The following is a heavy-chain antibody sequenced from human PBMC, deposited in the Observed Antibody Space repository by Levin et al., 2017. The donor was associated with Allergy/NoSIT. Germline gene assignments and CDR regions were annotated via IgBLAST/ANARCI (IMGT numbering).Heavy chain of an antibody. CDR2: IYYSGST. V-gene: IGHV4-39*01. Sequence: SETLSLTCTVSGDSISSHNYYWSWLRQPPGKGLEWIGSIYYSGSTYYNPSLKSRVTISVDTSKNQFSLKLSSVTAADTGVYYCARHGGFDNGYPRWFDYWGQGTLITASS. CDR3: ARHGGFDNGYPRWFDY. J-gene: IGHJ4*02. D-gene: IGHD5-18*01. CDR1: GDSISSHNYY.